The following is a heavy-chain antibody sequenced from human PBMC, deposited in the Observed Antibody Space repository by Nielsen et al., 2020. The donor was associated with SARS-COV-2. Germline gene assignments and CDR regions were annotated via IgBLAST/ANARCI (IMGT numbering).Heavy chain of an antibody. CDR2: ISYDGSNK. Sequence: GESLNISCAASGFTFSSYGMHWVRQAPGKGLEWVAVISYDGSNKYYADSVKGRFTISRDNSKNTLYLQMNSLRAEDTAVYYCASDSNSYNYYYYYGMDVWGQGTTVTVSS. V-gene: IGHV3-30*03. J-gene: IGHJ6*02. CDR3: ASDSNSYNYYYYYGMDV. CDR1: GFTFSSYG. D-gene: IGHD2-2*01.